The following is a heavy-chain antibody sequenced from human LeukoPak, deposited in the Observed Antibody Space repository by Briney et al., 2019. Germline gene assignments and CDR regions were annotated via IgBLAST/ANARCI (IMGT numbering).Heavy chain of an antibody. V-gene: IGHV3-21*03. Sequence: PGGSLRLSCAASGFTFSSYSMNWVRQAPGKGLEWVSSISSSSSYIYYADSVKGRFTISRDNAKNSLYLQMNSLKTEDTAVYYCTTDNYLWVGDLFGEHSWGQGTLVTVSS. CDR1: GFTFSSYS. CDR2: ISSSSSYI. D-gene: IGHD3-10*01. CDR3: TTDNYLWVGDLFGEHS. J-gene: IGHJ4*02.